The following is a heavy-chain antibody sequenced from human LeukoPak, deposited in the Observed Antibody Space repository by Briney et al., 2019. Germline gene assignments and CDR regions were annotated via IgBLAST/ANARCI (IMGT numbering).Heavy chain of an antibody. D-gene: IGHD2-8*01. CDR3: AREGPGLRLPCSGVCSPADY. V-gene: IGHV3-21*06. CDR1: GFTSSSIS. Sequence: PGGPRRLPLEASGFTSSSISMYWVGRPPKKGWDCPSAIIRSSTYIYYADSVKGRFTVSRDNAKNSLYLQMNNLRAEDTAVYYCAREGPGLRLPCSGVCSPADYWGQGTLVTVSS. J-gene: IGHJ4*02. CDR2: IIRSSTYI.